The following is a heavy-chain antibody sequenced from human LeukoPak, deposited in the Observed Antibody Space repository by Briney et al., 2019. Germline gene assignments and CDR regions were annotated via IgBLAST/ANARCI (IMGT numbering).Heavy chain of an antibody. Sequence: GASVKVSCKASGYTFTSYGISWVRQAPGQGLEWMGWISAYNCNTNYAQNLQGRVTMTTDTSTSTAYLELRSLRSDDTAVYYCARDRVMVDLGYCSGTSCPPPDWFDPWGQGTLVTVSS. CDR1: GYTFTSYG. D-gene: IGHD2-2*01. J-gene: IGHJ5*02. V-gene: IGHV1-18*01. CDR3: ARDRVMVDLGYCSGTSCPPPDWFDP. CDR2: ISAYNCNT.